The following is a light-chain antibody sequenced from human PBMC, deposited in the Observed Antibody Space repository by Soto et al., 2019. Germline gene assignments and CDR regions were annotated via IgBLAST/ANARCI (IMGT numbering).Light chain of an antibody. CDR1: ESASTN. V-gene: IGKV3-15*01. CDR3: QQYNKWPLT. CDR2: ATS. J-gene: IGKJ4*01. Sequence: EIVMTQSPATLSVSPGERATLSCRASESASTNLAWYQQRPGQAPWLLIYATSTRATGIPARFTGSRSGTEFTLTISSLQSEDLAVYYCQQYNKWPLTFGGGTKVEIK.